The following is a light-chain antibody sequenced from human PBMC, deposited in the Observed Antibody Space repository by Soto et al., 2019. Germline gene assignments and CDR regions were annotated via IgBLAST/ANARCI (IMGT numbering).Light chain of an antibody. V-gene: IGKV3-20*01. Sequence: EIVVTQSPGTLSLFPGETATLSCWASQSVSGSYLAWYQQKPGQPPRLLIYGASSRATGIPDRVSASGSATDFTLTISRLEPEDCAVYYCQQGRTFGQGTKVEIK. J-gene: IGKJ1*01. CDR3: QQGRT. CDR2: GAS. CDR1: QSVSGSY.